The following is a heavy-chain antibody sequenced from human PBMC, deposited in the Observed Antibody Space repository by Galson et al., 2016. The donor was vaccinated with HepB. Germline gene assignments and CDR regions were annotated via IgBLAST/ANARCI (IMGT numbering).Heavy chain of an antibody. J-gene: IGHJ6*02. Sequence: SLRLSCAASGFTFSSYGMYWVRQAPGKGLEWVAVISYDGSKKYYADCVKGRFTIPRDNSKNTLYLQMSSLRAEDTAVYYCAKDEFLEGDYYYYGMDVWGQGTTVTVSS. D-gene: IGHD3-3*01. CDR1: GFTFSSYG. CDR2: ISYDGSKK. CDR3: AKDEFLEGDYYYYGMDV. V-gene: IGHV3-30*18.